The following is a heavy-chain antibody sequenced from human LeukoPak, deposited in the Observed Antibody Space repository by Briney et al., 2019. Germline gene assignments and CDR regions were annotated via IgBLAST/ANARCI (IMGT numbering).Heavy chain of an antibody. J-gene: IGHJ3*02. D-gene: IGHD1-26*01. Sequence: PGGSLRLSCAASGFTFGDYAMSWVRQAPGKGLEWVGFIRSKAYGGTTEYAASVKGRFTISRDDSKSIAYLQMNSLKTEDTAVYYCTRGAGATGDDAFDIWGQGTMVTVSS. CDR2: IRSKAYGGTT. V-gene: IGHV3-49*04. CDR1: GFTFGDYA. CDR3: TRGAGATGDDAFDI.